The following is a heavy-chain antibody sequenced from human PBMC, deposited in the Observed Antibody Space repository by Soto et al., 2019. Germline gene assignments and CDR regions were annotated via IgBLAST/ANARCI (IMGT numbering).Heavy chain of an antibody. CDR3: ARDPAAAGPFDY. CDR2: IIPIFGTA. V-gene: IGHV1-69*13. D-gene: IGHD6-13*01. CDR1: GGTFSSYA. Sequence: GASVKVSCKASGGTFSSYAISWVRQAPGQGLEWMGGIIPIFGTANYAQKFQGRVMITADESTSTAYMELSSLRSEDTAVYYCARDPAAAGPFDYWGQGTLVTVSS. J-gene: IGHJ4*02.